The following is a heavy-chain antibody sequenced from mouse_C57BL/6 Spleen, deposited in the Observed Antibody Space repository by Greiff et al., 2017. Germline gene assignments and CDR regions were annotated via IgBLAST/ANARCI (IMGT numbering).Heavy chain of an antibody. Sequence: QVQLQQPGTELVKPGASVKLSCKASGYTFTSYWMHWVKQRPGQGLEWIGNINPSNGGTNYNEKFKSKATLTVDKSSSAAYMQLSSLTSEDSAVYYCARCGYYSYYFDYWGQGTTLTVSS. CDR3: ARCGYYSYYFDY. V-gene: IGHV1-53*01. D-gene: IGHD2-3*01. CDR1: GYTFTSYW. J-gene: IGHJ2*01. CDR2: INPSNGGT.